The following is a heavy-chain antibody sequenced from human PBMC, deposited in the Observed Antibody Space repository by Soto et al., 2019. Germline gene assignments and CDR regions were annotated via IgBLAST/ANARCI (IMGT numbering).Heavy chain of an antibody. D-gene: IGHD6-19*01. CDR1: GFTFSSYA. V-gene: IGHV3-23*01. Sequence: EVQLLESGGGLVQPGGSLRLSCAASGFTFSSYAMSWVRQAPGKGLEGVSAISGSGGTTYYADSVKGRFTFSRDNSKNTLYLQMNSLRAEDPAVYYCAKTANGWFRAFDIWGQGTMVTVSS. CDR2: ISGSGGTT. J-gene: IGHJ3*02. CDR3: AKTANGWFRAFDI.